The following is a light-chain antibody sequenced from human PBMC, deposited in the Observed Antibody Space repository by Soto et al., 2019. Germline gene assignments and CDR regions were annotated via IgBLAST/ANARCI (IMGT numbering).Light chain of an antibody. J-gene: IGLJ2*01. CDR3: SSYTSSATVL. V-gene: IGLV2-14*01. CDR2: DVT. Sequence: QSALSQPASVSGSPGQSITISCTGTSSDVGGYQYVSWYQQHPGKAPKLMIYDVTWRPSGVSNRFSGSKSGNTASLTISGLQSEDEADYYCSSYTSSATVLFGGGTKLTV. CDR1: SSDVGGYQY.